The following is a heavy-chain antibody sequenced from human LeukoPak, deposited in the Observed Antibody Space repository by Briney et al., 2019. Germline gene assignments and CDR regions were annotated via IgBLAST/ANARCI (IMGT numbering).Heavy chain of an antibody. CDR2: INPSGGNT. V-gene: IGHV1-46*01. Sequence: GASVKVSCKASGYTFTSYYMHWVRQAPGQGLEWMGIINPSGGNTSSAQKFQARVTMTRDMSTSTVYMELSSLRSEDTAVYYCARDPLDCSGGSCYLYMDVWGKGTTVTVSS. J-gene: IGHJ6*03. CDR3: ARDPLDCSGGSCYLYMDV. CDR1: GYTFTSYY. D-gene: IGHD2-15*01.